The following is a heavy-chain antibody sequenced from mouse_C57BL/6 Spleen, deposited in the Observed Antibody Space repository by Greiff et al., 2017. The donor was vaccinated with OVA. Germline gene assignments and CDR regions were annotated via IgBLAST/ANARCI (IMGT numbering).Heavy chain of an antibody. V-gene: IGHV1-50*01. J-gene: IGHJ4*01. CDR1: GYTFTSYW. D-gene: IGHD1-1*01. CDR3: AITEYYGSSPEYYAKDD. CDR2: IDPCGGYT. Sequence: QVQLKQPGAELVKPGASVKLSCTASGYTFTSYWMPWVHQRPGQGLEWIGEIDPCGGYTNSTQKFKGKVTLPVDTSSSTAYMQLSSLTSEDSAIYDCAITEYYGSSPEYYAKDDWGKGTTVTVAT.